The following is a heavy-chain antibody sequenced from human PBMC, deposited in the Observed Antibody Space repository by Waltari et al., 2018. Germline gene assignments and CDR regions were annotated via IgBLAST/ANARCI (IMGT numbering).Heavy chain of an antibody. J-gene: IGHJ4*02. Sequence: QVQLQQSGQGLVKLSGALSLTCAVSGDSLSATYLWSWVRQSPEKGLESIGQVYHSGKTHYNPSLQSRVTISVDKPKTQFSLNLNSVTAADTAVYYCAGDRAIGLFFDYWGRGTLVTVSS. V-gene: IGHV4-4*02. CDR3: AGDRAIGLFFDY. CDR2: VYHSGKT. CDR1: GDSLSATYL. D-gene: IGHD2-2*01.